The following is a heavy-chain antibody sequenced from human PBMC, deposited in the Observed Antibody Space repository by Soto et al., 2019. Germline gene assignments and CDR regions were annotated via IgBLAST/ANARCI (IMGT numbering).Heavy chain of an antibody. D-gene: IGHD1-26*01. J-gene: IGHJ3*02. CDR3: ASFGVGATDAFDI. Sequence: ASVKVSCKASGYTFTSYDINWVRQATGQGLEWMGWMNPNSGNTGYAQKFQGRVTMTRNTSISTAYTELSSLRSEDTAVYYCASFGVGATDAFDIWGQGTMVTVSS. CDR2: MNPNSGNT. V-gene: IGHV1-8*01. CDR1: GYTFTSYD.